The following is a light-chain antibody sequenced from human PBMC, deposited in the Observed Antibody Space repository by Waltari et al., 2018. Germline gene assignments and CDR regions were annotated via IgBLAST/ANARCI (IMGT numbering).Light chain of an antibody. CDR1: QNIDNY. J-gene: IGKJ4*01. V-gene: IGKV1-39*01. Sequence: DIQMTQSPSSLSASVRDRVSITCRASQNIDNYLNLYQQKPGKAPKRLIYAASTLQSGVPSRFSGSGSGTEFTLTISSLQPEDFANYYCQQSYSNSLTFGGGTRVEIK. CDR3: QQSYSNSLT. CDR2: AAS.